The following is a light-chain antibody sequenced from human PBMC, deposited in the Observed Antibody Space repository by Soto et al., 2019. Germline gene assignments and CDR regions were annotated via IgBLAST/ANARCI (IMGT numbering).Light chain of an antibody. J-gene: IGKJ1*01. Sequence: DIQMTQSPSSLSASVGDRVTITCRASQSISTYLNWYQQTPGKAPKLLIYAASSLQSGVPSRFSGSGSGTDFSLTISSLHPEDSATYYRQQRYRTPQTFGQGTKVDIK. CDR1: QSISTY. V-gene: IGKV1-39*01. CDR2: AAS. CDR3: QQRYRTPQT.